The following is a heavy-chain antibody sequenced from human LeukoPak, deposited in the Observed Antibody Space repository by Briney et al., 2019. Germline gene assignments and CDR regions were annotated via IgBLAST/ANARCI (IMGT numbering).Heavy chain of an antibody. V-gene: IGHV3-53*01. Sequence: GGSLRLSCAASGFTVSGYYMSGVRQAPGRGLEWVSVIYSGGSTYYADSVKGRFTISRDNSKNTLYLQMNSLRAEDTAVYYCARVTRDWNYLLDYWGQGTLVTVSS. CDR3: ARVTRDWNYLLDY. D-gene: IGHD1-7*01. CDR1: GFTVSGYY. CDR2: IYSGGST. J-gene: IGHJ4*02.